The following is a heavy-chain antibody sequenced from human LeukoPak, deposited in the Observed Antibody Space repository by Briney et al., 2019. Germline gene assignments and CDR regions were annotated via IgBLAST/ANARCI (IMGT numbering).Heavy chain of an antibody. CDR2: INPNSGAT. D-gene: IGHD3-22*01. J-gene: IGHJ4*02. V-gene: IGHV1-2*02. CDR1: GYAFIANY. CDR3: ARGRDYYDNSGVDS. Sequence: ASVKVSCKASGYAFIANYIHWVRRAPGQGLEWMGWINPNSGATNYAQKFQDRVIMTRDTPISTAYMDLSRLTSDDTAVYYCARGRDYYDNSGVDSWGQGTLVTVSS.